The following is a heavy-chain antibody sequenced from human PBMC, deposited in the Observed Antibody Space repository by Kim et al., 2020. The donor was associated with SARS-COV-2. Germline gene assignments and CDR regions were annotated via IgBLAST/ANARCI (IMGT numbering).Heavy chain of an antibody. D-gene: IGHD3-10*01. J-gene: IGHJ3*02. CDR1: GFTFSSYA. Sequence: GGSLRLSCAASGFTFSSYAMHWVRQAPGKGLEWVAVISYDGSNKYYADSVKGRFTISRDNSKNTLYLQMNSLRAEDTAVYYCARDPSYYYGSGSYDDAFDIWGQGTMVTVSS. V-gene: IGHV3-30*04. CDR2: ISYDGSNK. CDR3: ARDPSYYYGSGSYDDAFDI.